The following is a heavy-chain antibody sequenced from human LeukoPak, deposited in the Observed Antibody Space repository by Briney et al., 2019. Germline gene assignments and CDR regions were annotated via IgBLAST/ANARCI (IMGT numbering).Heavy chain of an antibody. V-gene: IGHV4-38-2*02. CDR1: GDSISSGNY. CDR3: ATDPLYSSGWPFDY. D-gene: IGHD6-19*01. Sequence: SETLSLTCTVSGDSISSGNYWGWIRQPPGKGLEWIGSIFHTGSTCFNLSLKSRVTISVDTSKNQFSLKLSSVTAADTAVYYCATDPLYSSGWPFDYWGQGTLVTVSS. J-gene: IGHJ4*02. CDR2: IFHTGST.